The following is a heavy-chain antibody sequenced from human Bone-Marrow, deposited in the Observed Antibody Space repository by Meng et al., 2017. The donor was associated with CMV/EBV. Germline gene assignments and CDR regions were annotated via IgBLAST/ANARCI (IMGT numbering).Heavy chain of an antibody. CDR1: GFTFSSYG. Sequence: GGSLRPSCAASGFTFSSYGMHWVRQAPGKGLEWVAVIWYDGSNNYYADSVKGRFTISRDNSKNTLYLQMNSLRAEDTAVYYCAKDLGDIVVVVALDYWGQGTLATVSS. J-gene: IGHJ4*02. CDR2: IWYDGSNN. D-gene: IGHD2-15*01. CDR3: AKDLGDIVVVVALDY. V-gene: IGHV3-33*06.